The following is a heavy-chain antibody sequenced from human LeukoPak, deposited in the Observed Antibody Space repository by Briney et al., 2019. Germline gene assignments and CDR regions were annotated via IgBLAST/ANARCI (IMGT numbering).Heavy chain of an antibody. CDR1: GFTFSDYY. J-gene: IGHJ4*02. CDR2: ISSSGSTI. Sequence: GGSLRLSCAASGFTFSDYYMSWIRQAPGKGLEWVSYISSSGSTIYYADSVKGRFTISRDNAKNSLYLQMNSLRAEDTAVFYCARDKDKTMPDYWGQGTLVTVSS. D-gene: IGHD5-18*01. CDR3: ARDKDKTMPDY. V-gene: IGHV3-11*01.